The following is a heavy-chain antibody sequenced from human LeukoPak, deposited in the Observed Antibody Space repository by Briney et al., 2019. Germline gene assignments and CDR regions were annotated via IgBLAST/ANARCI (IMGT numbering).Heavy chain of an antibody. CDR2: IYHSGST. V-gene: IGHV4-30-2*02. CDR3: ARYSGGYYYYFDY. D-gene: IGHD3-22*01. J-gene: IGHJ4*02. Sequence: SQTLSLTCAVSGGSISSGGYSWSWIRQPPGKGLEWIGYIYHSGSTYYNPSLKSRVTISVDTSKNQFSLNLSSVTAADTAVYYCARYSGGYYYYFDYWGQGTLVTVSS. CDR1: GGSISSGGYS.